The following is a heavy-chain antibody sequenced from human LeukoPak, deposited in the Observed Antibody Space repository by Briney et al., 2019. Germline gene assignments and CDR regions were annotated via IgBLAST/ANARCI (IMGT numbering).Heavy chain of an antibody. Sequence: GGSLRLSCAASGFTFSNYWMHWVRQAPGKGLVYVSRINSDGSSANYADSVQGRFTISRDNAKNTLYLEMNSLRADDTAVYYCARPVTGTYAPLEYWGQGTLVTVPS. J-gene: IGHJ4*02. CDR2: INSDGSSA. CDR1: GFTFSNYW. V-gene: IGHV3-74*01. CDR3: ARPVTGTYAPLEY. D-gene: IGHD1-1*01.